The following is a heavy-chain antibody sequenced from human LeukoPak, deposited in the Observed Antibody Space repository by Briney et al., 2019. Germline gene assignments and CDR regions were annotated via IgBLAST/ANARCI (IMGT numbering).Heavy chain of an antibody. V-gene: IGHV1-18*04. J-gene: IGHJ4*02. D-gene: IGHD6-19*01. CDR1: GYTFTSYG. Sequence: ASVKVSCKASGYTFTSYGISWVRQAPGQGLEWMGWISAYNGNTNYAQKLQGRVTMTTDTSTSTAYMELRSLRSDDTAVYYCARDHRIAVAGTEGYWGQGTLSPSPQ. CDR2: ISAYNGNT. CDR3: ARDHRIAVAGTEGY.